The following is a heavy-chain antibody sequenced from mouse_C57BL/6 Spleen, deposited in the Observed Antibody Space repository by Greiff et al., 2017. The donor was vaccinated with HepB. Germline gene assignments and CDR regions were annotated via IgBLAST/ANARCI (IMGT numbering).Heavy chain of an antibody. V-gene: IGHV1-39*01. CDR3: ARSGIYYGSSSYWYFDV. CDR1: GYSFTDYN. J-gene: IGHJ1*03. D-gene: IGHD1-1*01. Sequence: EVQRVESGPELVKPGASVKISCKASGYSFTDYNMNWVKQSNGKSLEWIGVINPNYGTTSYNQKFKGKATLTVDQSSSTAYMQLNSLTSEDSAVYYCARSGIYYGSSSYWYFDVWGTGTTVTVSS. CDR2: INPNYGTT.